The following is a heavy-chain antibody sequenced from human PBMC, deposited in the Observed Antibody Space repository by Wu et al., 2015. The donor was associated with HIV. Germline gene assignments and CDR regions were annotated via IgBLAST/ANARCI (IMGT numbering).Heavy chain of an antibody. D-gene: IGHD3-9*01. CDR2: INPNSGGT. CDR3: ARGPLDYDILTGYYSYYYYMDV. CDR1: GYIFTGYY. Sequence: QVQLVQSGAEVKKPGASVKVSCKASGYIFTGYYLHWVRQAPGQGLEWMGWINPNSGGTNYAQKFQGRVTMTRDTSISTAYMELSRLRSDDTAVYYCARGPLDYDILTGYYSYYYYMDVWGQRDHGHRLL. J-gene: IGHJ6*03. V-gene: IGHV1-2*02.